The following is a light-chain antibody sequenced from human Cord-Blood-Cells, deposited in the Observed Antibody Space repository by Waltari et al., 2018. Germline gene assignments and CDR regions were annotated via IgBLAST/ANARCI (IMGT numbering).Light chain of an antibody. CDR3: CSYAGSYTVL. J-gene: IGLJ2*01. Sequence: LTQPRSVSGSPGPSVTISCTGTSSDVGGYNYVSWYQQHPGKAPKLMIYDVSKRPSGVPDRFSGSKSGNPASLTISGLQAEDEADYYCCSYAGSYTVLFGGGTTLTVL. V-gene: IGLV2-11*01. CDR1: SSDVGGYNY. CDR2: DVS.